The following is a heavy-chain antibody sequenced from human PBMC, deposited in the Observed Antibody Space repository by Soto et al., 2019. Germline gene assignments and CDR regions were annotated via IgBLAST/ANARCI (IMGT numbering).Heavy chain of an antibody. V-gene: IGHV1-69*01. CDR3: ARGVHYDSSGYYYFY. CDR1: GGTFNKYA. D-gene: IGHD3-22*01. J-gene: IGHJ4*02. Sequence: QVQLVQSGAEVKKPGSSVKVSCKASGGTFNKYAVSWVRQAPGQGLEWMGGIIPLFGTANYAQKFQGRVTITADESTSTAYMELRSLRSEYTAVYYCARGVHYDSSGYYYFYWGKGTLVTVSA. CDR2: IIPLFGTA.